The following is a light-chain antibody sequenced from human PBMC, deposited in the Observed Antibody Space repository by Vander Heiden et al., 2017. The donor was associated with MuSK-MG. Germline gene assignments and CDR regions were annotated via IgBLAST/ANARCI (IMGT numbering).Light chain of an antibody. Sequence: DILLPQSPDSLAVSLGEQATINCKSSQSVFRSSNSLNYLAWFQQKPGQPPKLLITWASTRESGVPARFSGSGSGTDFTLTISSLQAEDVAVYYCQQGYLTPYTFGQGTKLEIK. J-gene: IGKJ2*01. CDR3: QQGYLTPYT. V-gene: IGKV4-1*01. CDR2: WAS. CDR1: QSVFRSSNSLNY.